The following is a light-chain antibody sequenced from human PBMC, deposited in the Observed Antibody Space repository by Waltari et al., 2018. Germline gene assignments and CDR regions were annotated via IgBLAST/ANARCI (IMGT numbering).Light chain of an antibody. CDR2: QDT. V-gene: IGLV3-1*01. Sequence: SSDLTQPPSVSVSPGQTASISCPGGDLGGPFFCWYQQRPGQSPMLVIYQDTKRPSGISERFSASNSGTNFTLTISETQPVDEADYFCQACDSSTAFGGGTKLTVL. CDR1: DLGGPF. CDR3: QACDSSTA. J-gene: IGLJ2*01.